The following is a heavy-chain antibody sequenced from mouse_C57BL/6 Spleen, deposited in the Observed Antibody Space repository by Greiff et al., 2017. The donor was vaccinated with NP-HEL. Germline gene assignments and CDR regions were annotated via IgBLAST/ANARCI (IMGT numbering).Heavy chain of an antibody. Sequence: QVQLQQPGAELVMPGASVKLSCKASGYTFTSYWMHWVKQRPGQGLEWIGEIDPSDSYTNYNQKFKGKSTLTVDKSSSTAYMQLSSLTSEDSAVYYCARGILRSPWFAYWGQGTLVTVSA. CDR1: GYTFTSYW. D-gene: IGHD1-1*01. CDR3: ARGILRSPWFAY. CDR2: IDPSDSYT. J-gene: IGHJ3*01. V-gene: IGHV1-69*01.